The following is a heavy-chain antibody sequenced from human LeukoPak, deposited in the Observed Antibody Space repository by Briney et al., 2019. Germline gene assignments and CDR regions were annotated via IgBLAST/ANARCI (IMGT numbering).Heavy chain of an antibody. Sequence: GASVKVSCKASGYDLNTYAFSWVRQAPGQGLEWMGWISAYNGKTEYAQNLRGRVTMTTDISTGTAYMDLRGLTSDDTAVYYCARDFAMARVFDFWGHGTLVTVSP. J-gene: IGHJ4*01. CDR1: GYDLNTYA. D-gene: IGHD3-10*01. CDR2: ISAYNGKT. CDR3: ARDFAMARVFDF. V-gene: IGHV1-18*01.